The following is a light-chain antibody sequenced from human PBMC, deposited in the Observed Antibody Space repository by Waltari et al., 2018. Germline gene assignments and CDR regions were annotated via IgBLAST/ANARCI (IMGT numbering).Light chain of an antibody. J-gene: IGLJ3*02. Sequence: NFMLTQPHSVSESPGKPVSISCTRSSGSIASNYVQWYQQRPGSAPTTVIDEDNQRPSGDPERVSGAIASSSNSASLTSAGLKTEDEADYYCQSYDSNNQGVFGGGTKLTVL. CDR2: EDN. CDR1: SGSIASNY. V-gene: IGLV6-57*04. CDR3: QSYDSNNQGV.